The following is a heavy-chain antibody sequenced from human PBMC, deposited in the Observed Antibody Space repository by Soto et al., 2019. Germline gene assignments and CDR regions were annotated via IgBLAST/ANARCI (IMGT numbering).Heavy chain of an antibody. Sequence: SETLSLTCAVYGGSFSGYYWSWIRQPPGKGLEWIGEINHNGSTNYNPSLKSRVTISVDTSKNQFSLKLSSVTAADTAVYYCARATHLYDYVWGSYRAPFFDYWGQGTLVTVSS. V-gene: IGHV4-34*01. CDR3: ARATHLYDYVWGSYRAPFFDY. J-gene: IGHJ4*02. D-gene: IGHD3-16*02. CDR2: INHNGST. CDR1: GGSFSGYY.